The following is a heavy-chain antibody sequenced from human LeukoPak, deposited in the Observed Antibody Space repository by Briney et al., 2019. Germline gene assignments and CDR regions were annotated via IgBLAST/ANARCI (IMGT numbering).Heavy chain of an antibody. CDR3: TTLSVAGRRADY. CDR1: GFTFNSYG. CDR2: IKSKSDGGTA. Sequence: GGSLRLSCAASGFTFNSYGMHWVRQAPGKGLEWVGRIKSKSDGGTADYAAPVKGRFTISRDDSKNTLFLQMNTLKTEDTAVYHCTTLSVAGRRADYWGQGTLVTVSS. D-gene: IGHD2-15*01. V-gene: IGHV3-15*01. J-gene: IGHJ4*02.